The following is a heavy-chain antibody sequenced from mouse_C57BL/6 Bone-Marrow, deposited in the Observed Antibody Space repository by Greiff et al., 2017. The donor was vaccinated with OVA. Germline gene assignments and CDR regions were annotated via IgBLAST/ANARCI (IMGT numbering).Heavy chain of an antibody. D-gene: IGHD1-1*01. CDR2: ISSGGSYT. Sequence: EVKLVESGGDLVKPGGSLKLSCAASGFTFSSYGMSWVRQTPDKRLEWVATISSGGSYTYYPDSVKGRFTISRDNTKNNLYQQMSSLNAEDTAMYYCARHGDYGSFFDYWGQGTTLTVSS. CDR3: ARHGDYGSFFDY. J-gene: IGHJ2*01. CDR1: GFTFSSYG. V-gene: IGHV5-6*02.